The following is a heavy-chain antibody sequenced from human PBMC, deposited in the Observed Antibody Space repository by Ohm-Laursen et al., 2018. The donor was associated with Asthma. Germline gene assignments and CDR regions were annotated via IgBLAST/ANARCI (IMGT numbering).Heavy chain of an antibody. J-gene: IGHJ4*02. Sequence: SLRLSCSASGFTFSDYYMSWIRQAPGKGLEWVSYISSSGSTIYYADSVRGRFTVSTDKVTNSLYLQINSLRPEDTAVYYCAAWGPRIYWGQGTLVTASS. CDR3: AAWGPRIY. D-gene: IGHD3-16*01. V-gene: IGHV3-11*04. CDR2: ISSSGSTI. CDR1: GFTFSDYY.